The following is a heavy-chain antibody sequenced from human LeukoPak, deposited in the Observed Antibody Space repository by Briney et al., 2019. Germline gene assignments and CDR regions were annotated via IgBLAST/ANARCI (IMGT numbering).Heavy chain of an antibody. Sequence: SETLSLTCTVSGGSISSGDYYWSCIRQRPGKGLEWNVYIYYSGSTYYNPCPKRRVTTSVDTSKSPFSLKRSSVAAAHTAVYYCARDAIVRGVINDDAFDISGEGTMVTVSS. V-gene: IGHV4-30-4*08. CDR1: GGSISSGDYY. CDR2: IYYSGST. CDR3: ARDAIVRGVINDDAFDI. J-gene: IGHJ3*02. D-gene: IGHD3-10*01.